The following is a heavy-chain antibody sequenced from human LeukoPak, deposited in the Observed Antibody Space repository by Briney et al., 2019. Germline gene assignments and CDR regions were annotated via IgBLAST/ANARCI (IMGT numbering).Heavy chain of an antibody. V-gene: IGHV3-21*01. D-gene: IGHD2-15*01. CDR3: ARADLGGSCLH. CDR1: GFTFSSYA. CDR2: ISSSSSYI. Sequence: GGSLRLSCAASGFTFSSYAMSWVRQAPGKGLEWVSSISSSSSYIYYADSVKGRFTISRDNAKNSLYLQMNSLRAEDTAVYYCARADLGGSCLHWGQGTLVTVSS. J-gene: IGHJ4*02.